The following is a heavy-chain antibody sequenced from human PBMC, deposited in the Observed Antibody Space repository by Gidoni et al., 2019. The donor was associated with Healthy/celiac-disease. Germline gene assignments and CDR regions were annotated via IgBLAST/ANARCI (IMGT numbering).Heavy chain of an antibody. CDR3: ASLTPPSDSCRSGRCPGGYFPR. CDR2: IFFSGTT. CDR1: GGSVDTYECY. Sequence: QLQLQESGPSLVKSSETLSLTCTVSGGSVDTYECYWGWLRQPPGKGLAGIGHIFFSGTTYYTPSLKSRVTLSVEQTKNQFSLKLSSVTAAAPAVSSCASLTPPSDSCRSGRCPGGYFPRWGPGPLVTVSS. J-gene: IGHJ1*01. D-gene: IGHD2-15*01. V-gene: IGHV4-39*01.